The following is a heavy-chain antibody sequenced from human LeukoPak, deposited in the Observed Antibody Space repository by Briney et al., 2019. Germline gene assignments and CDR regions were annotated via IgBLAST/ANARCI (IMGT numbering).Heavy chain of an antibody. CDR1: GGSISSSSYY. V-gene: IGHV4-39*01. CDR3: ARHASYYDFWSGYGIFDY. J-gene: IGHJ4*02. D-gene: IGHD3-3*01. CDR2: IYHSGST. Sequence: SETLSLTCTVSGGSISSSSYYWSWIRQPPGKGLEWIGEIYHSGSTNYNPSLKGRVTISVDTSKNQFSLKLSSVTAADTAVYYCARHASYYDFWSGYGIFDYWGQGTLVTVSS.